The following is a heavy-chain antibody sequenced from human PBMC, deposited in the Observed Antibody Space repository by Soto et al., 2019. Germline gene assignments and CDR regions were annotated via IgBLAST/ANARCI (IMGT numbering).Heavy chain of an antibody. CDR3: ARGRSSGYPNGFDP. CDR2: IYYSGST. D-gene: IGHD3-22*01. CDR1: GGSISSYY. J-gene: IGHJ5*02. Sequence: SETLSLTCSVSGGSISSYYWSWIRQPPGKGLEWIGYIYYSGSTNYNPSLKSRVTISVDTSKNQFSLKLSSVTAADTAVYYCARGRSSGYPNGFDPWGKGTLVTVSS. V-gene: IGHV4-59*01.